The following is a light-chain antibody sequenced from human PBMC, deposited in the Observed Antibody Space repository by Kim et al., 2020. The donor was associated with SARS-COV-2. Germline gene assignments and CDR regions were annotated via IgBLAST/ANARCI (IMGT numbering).Light chain of an antibody. CDR2: WAS. V-gene: IGKV4-1*01. J-gene: IGKJ1*01. CDR1: QSVLYSSDNKNK. CDR3: QQYYSTPWT. Sequence: ATINCKSSQSVLYSSDNKNKLAWYQQKPGQPPKLLIYWASTRESGVPDRFSGSGSGADFTLTISSLQAEDVAVYYCQQYYSTPWTFGQGTKVDIK.